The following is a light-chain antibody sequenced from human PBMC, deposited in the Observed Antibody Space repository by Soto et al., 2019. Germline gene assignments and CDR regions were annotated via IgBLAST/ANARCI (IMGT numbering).Light chain of an antibody. CDR2: DAS. J-gene: IGKJ2*01. CDR3: QQYGSSPPYT. CDR1: QSVSNSY. V-gene: IGKV3D-20*01. Sequence: EIVLTQSQATLSLSPGERATLSCGASQSVSNSYLAWHQQKPGLAPRLLIYDASSRATGIPDRFSGSGSGTDFTLTISRLEPEDFAVYYCQQYGSSPPYTFGQGNKLEIK.